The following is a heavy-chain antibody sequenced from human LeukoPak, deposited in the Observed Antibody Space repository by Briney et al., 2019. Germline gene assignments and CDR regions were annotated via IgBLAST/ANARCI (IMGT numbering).Heavy chain of an antibody. CDR1: GYTFTSYK. Sequence: APVKVSCKASGYTFTSYKMHWVRQAPGQGLEWMGIINPIRGSTTYAQKFQGRVTMTWDTSTSTVYVDLSSLRSEDTAVYYCAREGVRDAYNPAGYHFDYWGQGTLVTVSS. V-gene: IGHV1-46*01. CDR3: AREGVRDAYNPAGYHFDY. CDR2: INPIRGST. D-gene: IGHD5-24*01. J-gene: IGHJ4*02.